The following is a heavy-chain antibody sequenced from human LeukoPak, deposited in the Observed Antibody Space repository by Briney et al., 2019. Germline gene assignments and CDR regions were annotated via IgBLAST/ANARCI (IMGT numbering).Heavy chain of an antibody. D-gene: IGHD1-26*01. CDR1: GFTFSSYA. CDR2: ISASSSI. J-gene: IGHJ4*02. CDR3: AKGGKWDVTPFDY. V-gene: IGHV3-23*01. Sequence: GGSLRLSCAASGFTFSSYAMNWVRQAPGKGLEWVSGISASSSIYYAGSVKGRFTISRDNSKNTLYLQENSLRADDTAVYYCAKGGKWDVTPFDYWGQGTLVTVSS.